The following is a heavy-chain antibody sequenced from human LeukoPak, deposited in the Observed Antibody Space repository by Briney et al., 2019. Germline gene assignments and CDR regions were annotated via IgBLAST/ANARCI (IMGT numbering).Heavy chain of an antibody. CDR2: ISYDGSNK. Sequence: GRSLRLSCAASGFTFSSYGMHWVRQAPGKGLEWVAVISYDGSNKYYADSVKGRFTISRDNSKNKLYLQMNSLRAEDTAVYYCAKVGPDGYYGMDVWGQGTTVTVSS. J-gene: IGHJ6*02. V-gene: IGHV3-30*18. CDR3: AKVGPDGYYGMDV. D-gene: IGHD5-24*01. CDR1: GFTFSSYG.